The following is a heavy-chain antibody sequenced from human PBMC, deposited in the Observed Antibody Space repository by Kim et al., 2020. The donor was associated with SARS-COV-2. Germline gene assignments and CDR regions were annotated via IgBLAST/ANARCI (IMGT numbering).Heavy chain of an antibody. Sequence: GGSQRLSCAASGFTLSSYWMHWVRQAPGKGLVWVSRSNSDGSSRSYADSVKGRFSISRDNAKNTLYLQMDSLRADDTAVYYCARRTATAGGYWYFDLWGRGTLVTVSS. CDR3: ARRTATAGGYWYFDL. V-gene: IGHV3-74*01. CDR2: SNSDGSSR. CDR1: GFTLSSYW. J-gene: IGHJ2*01. D-gene: IGHD6-13*01.